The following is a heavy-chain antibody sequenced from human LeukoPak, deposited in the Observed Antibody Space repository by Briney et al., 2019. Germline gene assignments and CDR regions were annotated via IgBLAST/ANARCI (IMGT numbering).Heavy chain of an antibody. D-gene: IGHD3-16*01. CDR3: ARVRAGGGLY. V-gene: IGHV4-34*01. CDR2: INHSGST. CDR1: GGSFSGYY. Sequence: SETLSLTCAVYGGSFSGYYWSWIRQPPGKGLEWIGEINHSGSTNYNPSLKSRVTISVDTSKNQLSLKLGSVTAADTAVYYCARVRAGGGLYWGQGTLVTVSS. J-gene: IGHJ4*02.